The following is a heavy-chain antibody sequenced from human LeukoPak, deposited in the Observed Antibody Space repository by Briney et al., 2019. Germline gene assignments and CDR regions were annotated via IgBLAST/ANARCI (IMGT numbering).Heavy chain of an antibody. D-gene: IGHD2-2*01. CDR1: GYTLTELS. J-gene: IGHJ5*02. V-gene: IGHV1-24*01. CDR3: ATTVHRYCSSTSCYGNNWFDP. CDR2: FDPEDGET. Sequence: ASVKVSDKVSGYTLTELSMHWVRQAPGKGLEWMGGFDPEDGETIYAQKFQGRVTMTEDTSTDTAYMELSSLRSEDTAVYYCATTVHRYCSSTSCYGNNWFDPWGQGNSVTVSS.